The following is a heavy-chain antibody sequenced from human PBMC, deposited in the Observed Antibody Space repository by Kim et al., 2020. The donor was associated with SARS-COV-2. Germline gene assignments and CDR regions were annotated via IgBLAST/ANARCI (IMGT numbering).Heavy chain of an antibody. J-gene: IGHJ3*02. V-gene: IGHV3-23*01. Sequence: GGSLRLSCAASGFTFSDSVMSWVRQAPGKGLEWVSSISNGGSNTNYADSVRGRFIISRDNSRDTLYLQMHSPRAEDTARYYCTKAKSGGDRHAFEIWGQGTTVTVSS. CDR1: GFTFSDSV. D-gene: IGHD3-16*01. CDR3: TKAKSGGDRHAFEI. CDR2: ISNGGSNT.